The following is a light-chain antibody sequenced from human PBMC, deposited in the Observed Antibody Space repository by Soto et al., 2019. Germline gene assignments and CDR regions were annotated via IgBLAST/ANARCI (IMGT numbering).Light chain of an antibody. J-gene: IGKJ1*01. CDR1: QSISIW. CDR3: QQYCTFIPRR. CDR2: KAS. Sequence: IQMTQTPATLFTSVGDRVTITCRSSQSISIWLAWYQQKPGKAPKILIYKASSLESGVPSRFSGSRSGTEFTLTISSLQPDDFATYYCQQYCTFIPRRFGQGGNVDI. V-gene: IGKV1-5*03.